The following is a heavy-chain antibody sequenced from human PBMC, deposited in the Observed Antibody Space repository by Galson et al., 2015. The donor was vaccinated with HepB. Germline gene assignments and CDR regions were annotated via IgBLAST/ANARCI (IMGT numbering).Heavy chain of an antibody. Sequence: SLRLSCAASGFTFSRYAMTWVRQAPGKGLEWISSITSNGGRTFYTNSAKGRFTISRDNSRNTVALQLSSLRPEDTAVYYCAKDGIMVSNNPYQLHFWGQGTLVSVSS. V-gene: IGHV3-23*01. CDR1: GFTFSRYA. D-gene: IGHD2-8*01. CDR2: ITSNGGRT. J-gene: IGHJ4*02. CDR3: AKDGIMVSNNPYQLHF.